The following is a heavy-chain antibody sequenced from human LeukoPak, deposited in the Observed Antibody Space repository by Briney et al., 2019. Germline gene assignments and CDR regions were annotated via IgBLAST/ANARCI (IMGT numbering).Heavy chain of an antibody. D-gene: IGHD4-17*01. CDR2: IYYSGST. V-gene: IGHV4-59*01. Sequence: GSLRLSCAASGFTFSDYYMSWIRQPPGKGLEWIGYIYYSGSTNYNPSLKSRVTISVDTSKNQFSLKLSSVTAADTAVYYCARYNDYGDYSSPNFDYWGQGTLVTVSS. CDR1: GFTFSDYY. CDR3: ARYNDYGDYSSPNFDY. J-gene: IGHJ4*02.